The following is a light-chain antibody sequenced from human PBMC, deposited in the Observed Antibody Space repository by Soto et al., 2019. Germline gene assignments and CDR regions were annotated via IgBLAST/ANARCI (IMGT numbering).Light chain of an antibody. Sequence: QSVLSQVASVSGSPGQSITISCTGTSSDVGTFNLVSWYQQHPGKAPRLMIYEVIKRPSGVSNRFSGSKSGNTASLTISGLQAEDEADYYCCSYAGSSFYVFGTGTKVTVL. CDR3: CSYAGSSFYV. J-gene: IGLJ1*01. CDR1: SSDVGTFNL. V-gene: IGLV2-23*02. CDR2: EVI.